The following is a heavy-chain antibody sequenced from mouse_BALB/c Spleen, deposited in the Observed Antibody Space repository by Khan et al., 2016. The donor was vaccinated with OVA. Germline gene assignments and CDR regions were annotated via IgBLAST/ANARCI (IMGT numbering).Heavy chain of an antibody. V-gene: IGHV2-9*02. J-gene: IGHJ4*01. Sequence: QVQLKQSGPGLVAPSQSLSITCTVPGFSLITYGVHWVRQSPGKGLEWLGVIWAGGSTNYNSALMSRLSISKDNFKSQVFLKMNSLQTDDTAMCNCAKETDYYGDYGAMDYWGQGTSVTVSS. D-gene: IGHD2-13*01. CDR1: GFSLITYG. CDR2: IWAGGST. CDR3: AKETDYYGDYGAMDY.